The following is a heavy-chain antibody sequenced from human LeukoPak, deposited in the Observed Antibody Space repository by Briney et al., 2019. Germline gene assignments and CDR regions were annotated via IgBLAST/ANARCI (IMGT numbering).Heavy chain of an antibody. J-gene: IGHJ3*02. CDR1: GGSISSYY. Sequence: SETLSLTCTVSGGSISSYYWSWIRQPPGKGLEWIGYIYYSGSTNYNPSRKSRVTISVDTSKNQFSLKLSSVTAAGTAVYYCARVSYDSSGYYYVHAFDIWGQGTMVTVSS. CDR2: IYYSGST. D-gene: IGHD3-22*01. CDR3: ARVSYDSSGYYYVHAFDI. V-gene: IGHV4-59*01.